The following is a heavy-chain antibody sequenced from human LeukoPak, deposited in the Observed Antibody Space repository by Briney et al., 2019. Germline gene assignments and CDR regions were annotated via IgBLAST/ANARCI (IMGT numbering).Heavy chain of an antibody. V-gene: IGHV3-53*01. CDR3: ARVSQWLLDH. CDR1: GFTVSSSY. CDR2: IYSGGST. J-gene: IGHJ4*02. Sequence: GGSLRLSCAVSGFTVSSSYMSWVRQAPGKGLEWVSVIYSGGSTYYADSVKGRFTISRDNSKNTLYLQMNSLRVEDTAFYYCARVSQWLLDHWGQGTLVFVSS. D-gene: IGHD6-19*01.